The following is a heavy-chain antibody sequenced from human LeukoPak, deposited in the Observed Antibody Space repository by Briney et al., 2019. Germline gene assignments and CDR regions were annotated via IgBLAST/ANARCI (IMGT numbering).Heavy chain of an antibody. CDR2: ISGSGGST. CDR1: GFTFSSYS. CDR3: AKSVGDIVVVVAATLFWDDAFDI. V-gene: IGHV3-23*01. D-gene: IGHD2-15*01. Sequence: GGSLRLSCAASGFTFSSYSMNWVRQAPGKGLEWVSAISGSGGSTYYADSVKGRFTISRDNSKNTLYLQMNSLRAEDTAVYYCAKSVGDIVVVVAATLFWDDAFDIWGQGTMVTVSS. J-gene: IGHJ3*02.